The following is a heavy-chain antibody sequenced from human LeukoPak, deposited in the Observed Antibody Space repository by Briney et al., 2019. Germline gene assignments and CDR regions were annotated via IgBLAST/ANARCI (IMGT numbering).Heavy chain of an antibody. CDR1: GYTYSSYE. V-gene: IGHV3-48*03. J-gene: IGHJ6*04. CDR3: ARGYGSGSYYYYYGLDV. Sequence: GGPLTLSCAASGYTYSSYEMNWPRDAPVEALEGVIYINSSGSTIYYADSVKGRFTISRDNAKNSLYLPMNSLRAEDTAVYYRARGYGSGSYYYYYGLDVWGKGTTVTVSS. D-gene: IGHD3-10*01. CDR2: INSSGSTI.